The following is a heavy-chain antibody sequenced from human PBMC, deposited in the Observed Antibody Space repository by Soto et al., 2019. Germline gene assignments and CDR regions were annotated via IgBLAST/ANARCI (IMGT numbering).Heavy chain of an antibody. D-gene: IGHD4-17*01. V-gene: IGHV1-69*01. CDR1: GGTFTTYP. CDR2: IIPMFGTT. CDR3: ARQFTDGDYQY. Sequence: QVQLVQSGAEVKKPGSSVKVSCKASGGTFTTYPINWVRQAPGQGLEWMGGIIPMFGTTNYAQKFQGRVTXTADESTSTAYXEXXXLXXEDTAMYYCARQFTDGDYQYWGQGTLVTVSS. J-gene: IGHJ4*02.